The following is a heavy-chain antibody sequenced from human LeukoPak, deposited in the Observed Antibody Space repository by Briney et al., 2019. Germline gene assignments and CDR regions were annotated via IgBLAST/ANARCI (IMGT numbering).Heavy chain of an antibody. CDR1: GYTFTSYD. CDR3: ARGGIHASGSYHIDY. CDR2: MNPNSGNT. D-gene: IGHD3-10*01. V-gene: IGHV1-8*01. Sequence: ASVKVSCKASGYTFTSYDINWVRQATGQGLEWMGCMNPNSGNTGYAQNFQGRVTMTRNTSISAAYMEVSSLRSEDTAVYYCARGGIHASGSYHIDYWGQGTLVTVSS. J-gene: IGHJ4*02.